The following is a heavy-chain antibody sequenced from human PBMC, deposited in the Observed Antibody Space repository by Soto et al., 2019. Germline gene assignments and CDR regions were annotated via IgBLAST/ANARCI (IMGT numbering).Heavy chain of an antibody. J-gene: IGHJ5*02. D-gene: IGHD3-22*01. CDR2: IYYSGST. CDR1: GGSISSSSYY. CDR3: ATWYYYDSSGINWFDP. V-gene: IGHV4-39*01. Sequence: SETLSLTCTVSGGSISSSSYYWGWIRQPPGKGLEWIGSIYYSGSTYYNPSLKSRVTISVDTSKNQSSLKLSSVTAADTAVYYCATWYYYDSSGINWFDPWGQGTLVTAPQ.